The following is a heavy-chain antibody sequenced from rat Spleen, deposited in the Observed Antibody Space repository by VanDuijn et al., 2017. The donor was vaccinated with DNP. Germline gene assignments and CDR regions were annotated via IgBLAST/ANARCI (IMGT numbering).Heavy chain of an antibody. V-gene: IGHV5-31*01. Sequence: EVQLVESGGDLVQPGRSLKLSCVASGFTFSDHLMTWIRQVPGRGLEWIASITSSGGSTYYPDSVKGRFTISRDNAKSSLYLQMNSLKSEDTATYYCAKAGGYSPWYFDYWGQGVMVTVSS. D-gene: IGHD1-11*01. CDR1: GFTFSDHL. CDR2: ITSSGGST. J-gene: IGHJ2*01. CDR3: AKAGGYSPWYFDY.